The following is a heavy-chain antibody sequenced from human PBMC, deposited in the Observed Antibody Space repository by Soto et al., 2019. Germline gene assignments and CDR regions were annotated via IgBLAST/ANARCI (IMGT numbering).Heavy chain of an antibody. CDR3: ARVNKSTSCYDY. D-gene: IGHD2-2*01. CDR2: INHSGST. Sequence: SETLSLTCAVYGGSFSGYYWSWIRQPPGKGLEWIGEINHSGSTNYNPSLKSRVTISVDTSKNQFSLKLSSVTAADTAVYYCARVNKSTSCYDYWGQGTLVTVSS. J-gene: IGHJ4*02. CDR1: GGSFSGYY. V-gene: IGHV4-34*01.